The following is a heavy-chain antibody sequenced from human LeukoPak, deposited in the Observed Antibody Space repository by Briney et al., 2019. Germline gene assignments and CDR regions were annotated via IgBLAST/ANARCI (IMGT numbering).Heavy chain of an antibody. V-gene: IGHV3-48*03. CDR1: GFTFSSYE. J-gene: IGHJ4*02. CDR2: ISSSGSTI. D-gene: IGHD3-9*01. CDR3: ASPLGKLRRYLDWGGTGSFDI. Sequence: GGSLRLSCAASGFTFSSYEMNWVRQAPGKGLEWVSYISSSGSTIYYADSVKGRFTISRDNAKNSLYLQMNSLRAEDTAVYYCASPLGKLRRYLDWGGTGSFDIWGEGTLVTVSS.